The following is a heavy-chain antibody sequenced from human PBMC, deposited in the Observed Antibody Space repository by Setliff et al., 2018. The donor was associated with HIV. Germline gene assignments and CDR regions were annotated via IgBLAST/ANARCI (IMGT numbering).Heavy chain of an antibody. V-gene: IGHV4-31*02. CDR1: GGSISSGGYY. CDR3: ARGLYYDFWSGVGPCDY. D-gene: IGHD3-3*01. Sequence: PSETLSLTCTVSGGSISSGGYYWSWIRQHPGKGLEWIGYIYYSGSTYYNPSLKSRVTISVDTSKNQFSLKLSSVTAADTAVYYCARGLYYDFWSGVGPCDYWGQGTLVTVSS. J-gene: IGHJ4*02. CDR2: IYYSGST.